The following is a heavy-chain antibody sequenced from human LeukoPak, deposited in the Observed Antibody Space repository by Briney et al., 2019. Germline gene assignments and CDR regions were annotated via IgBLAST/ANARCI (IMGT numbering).Heavy chain of an antibody. Sequence: SETLSLTCTVSRGSISSSSYYWGWIRQPPEKRLEWIGSFYYIGGTYYNPSLEGRVTISADSSKNQFSLKLTSVTAADTALYYCARILTTFDSWGQGTLVTVSS. CDR1: RGSISSSSYY. J-gene: IGHJ4*02. CDR2: FYYIGGT. CDR3: ARILTTFDS. V-gene: IGHV4-39*01. D-gene: IGHD4-11*01.